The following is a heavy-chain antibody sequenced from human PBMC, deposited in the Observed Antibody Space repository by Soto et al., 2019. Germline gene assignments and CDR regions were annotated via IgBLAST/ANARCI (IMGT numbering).Heavy chain of an antibody. CDR1: GFTFSNYA. Sequence: GGSLRLSCTASGFTFSNYAMSWVRQAPGKGLEWVSIFWCDGGNKFYADSVKGRFTISRDNSKNTLYLQMNSLRAEDTAVYYCARDLSGDYGALDTWGQGTMVTVSS. J-gene: IGHJ3*02. V-gene: IGHV3-33*08. CDR2: FWCDGGNK. D-gene: IGHD4-17*01. CDR3: ARDLSGDYGALDT.